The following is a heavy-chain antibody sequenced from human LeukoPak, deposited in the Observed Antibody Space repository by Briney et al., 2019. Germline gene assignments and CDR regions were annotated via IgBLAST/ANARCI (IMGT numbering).Heavy chain of an antibody. V-gene: IGHV3-48*03. Sequence: RTGGSLRLSCAASGFTFSTYEMNWVRQAPGKGLEWISYISPGGGDTIYYADSVKGRFTISRDNAKNSVYLQMKSLRGEDTAVYYCARSDLSLVWGKGTTVIVSS. CDR3: ARSDLSLV. CDR1: GFTFSTYE. J-gene: IGHJ6*04. D-gene: IGHD2-21*02. CDR2: ISPGGGDTI.